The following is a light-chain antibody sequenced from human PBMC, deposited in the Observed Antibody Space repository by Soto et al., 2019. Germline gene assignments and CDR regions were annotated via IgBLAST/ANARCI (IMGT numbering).Light chain of an antibody. CDR3: QQRYSTPLT. CDR1: QSISSW. V-gene: IGKV1-39*01. J-gene: IGKJ4*01. Sequence: DIQMTQSPSSLSASVGDRVNITCRASQSISSWLAWYQQKPGKDPKLLIYAASSLQSGVPSRFSGSGSGTDFNLTISSLQTEDFAAYECQQRYSTPLTFGGGTKVDI. CDR2: AAS.